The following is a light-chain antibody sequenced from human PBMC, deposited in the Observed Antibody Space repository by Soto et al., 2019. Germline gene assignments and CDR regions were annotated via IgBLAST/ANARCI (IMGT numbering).Light chain of an antibody. V-gene: IGKV1-5*03. Sequence: DIQMTQSPSTLSASVGDRVTITCRAGQSISSWLAWYQQKPGKAPKLLIYKASSLESGVPSRFSGSGSGTEFTLTISCLQPDEFATYYCQQYSSNPLTFGVPTQVEI. CDR2: KAS. CDR3: QQYSSNPLT. J-gene: IGKJ4*01. CDR1: QSISSW.